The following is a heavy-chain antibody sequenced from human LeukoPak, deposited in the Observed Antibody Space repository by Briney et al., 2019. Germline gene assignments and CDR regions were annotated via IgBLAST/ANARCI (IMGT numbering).Heavy chain of an antibody. J-gene: IGHJ5*02. CDR3: SPCGHAYDWFGP. CDR2: MIPFLGEV. D-gene: IGHD5-12*01. V-gene: IGHV1-69*04. CDR1: GATLNIGHA. Sequence: GASVKVSCKAFGATLNIGHAFIWARQAPGQGLQWMGRMIPFLGEVNYAQNFQGRVSFTADRSTATMYMELKRLRLDDTAIYYCSPCGHAYDWFGPWGQGTLATVSA.